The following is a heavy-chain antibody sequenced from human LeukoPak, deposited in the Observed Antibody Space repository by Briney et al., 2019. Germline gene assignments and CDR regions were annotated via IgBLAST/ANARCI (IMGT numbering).Heavy chain of an antibody. V-gene: IGHV1-2*02. J-gene: IGHJ5*02. D-gene: IGHD2-2*01. CDR3: AREGDCSSTSCYYVS. CDR2: INPNSGGT. Sequence: ASVKVSCKASGYTFTGYYMHWVRQAPGQGLEWMGWINPNSGGTNYAQKFQGRVTMTRDTSISTAYMELSRLRSDDTAVYYCAREGDCSSTSCYYVSWGQGTLVTVSS. CDR1: GYTFTGYY.